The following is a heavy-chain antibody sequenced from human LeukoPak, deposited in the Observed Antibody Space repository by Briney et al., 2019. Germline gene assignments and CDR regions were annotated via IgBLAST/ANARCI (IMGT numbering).Heavy chain of an antibody. V-gene: IGHV4-4*07. D-gene: IGHD4-17*01. CDR2: IYTSGST. J-gene: IGHJ4*02. CDR1: GGSISSYY. Sequence: PSETLSLTCTVSGGSISSYYWSWIRQPAGKGLEWIGRIYTSGSTNYNPSLKSRVTMSVDTSKNQFSLKLSSVTAADTAVNYCARDLGRYGDYSYFDYWGRGTLVTVSS. CDR3: ARDLGRYGDYSYFDY.